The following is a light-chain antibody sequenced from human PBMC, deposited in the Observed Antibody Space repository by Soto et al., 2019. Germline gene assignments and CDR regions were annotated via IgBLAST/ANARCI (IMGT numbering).Light chain of an antibody. CDR2: DAS. V-gene: IGKV3D-15*01. J-gene: IGKJ2*01. CDR1: QSVNSY. CDR3: QHYNNWPHT. Sequence: EIVLTQSPATLSLSPGEKATLSCRASQSVNSYLAWYQHKPGQSPRLLIYDASIRAPGIPARFSGSGSGTEFTLTISSLQSEDFAIYYCQHYNNWPHTFGQGTKLEIK.